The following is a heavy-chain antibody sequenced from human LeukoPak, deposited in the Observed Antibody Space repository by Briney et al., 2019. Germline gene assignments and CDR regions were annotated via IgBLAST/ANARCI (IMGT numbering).Heavy chain of an antibody. CDR2: MNPNSGNT. Sequence: GASVKVSRKASGDTFTNYDINWVRQATGQGLEWMGWMNPNSGNTGYAQKFQGRVAMTRNTSISTAYMELSSLRSEDTAVYYCVRQKLELRDYYYMDVWGKGTTVTVSS. V-gene: IGHV1-8*01. CDR3: VRQKLELRDYYYMDV. CDR1: GDTFTNYD. D-gene: IGHD1-7*01. J-gene: IGHJ6*03.